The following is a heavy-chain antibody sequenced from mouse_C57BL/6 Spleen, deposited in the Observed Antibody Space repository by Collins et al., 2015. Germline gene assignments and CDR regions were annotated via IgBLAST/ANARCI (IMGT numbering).Heavy chain of an antibody. CDR1: GFSLSTSGMG. Sequence: QVTLKESGPGILQPSQTLSLTCSFSGFSLSTSGMGVSWIRQPSGKGLEWLAHIYWDDDKRYNPSLKSRLTISKDTSRNQVFLKITSVDTADTATYYCAQGVPHYYAMDYWGQGTSVTVSS. CDR3: AQGVPHYYAMDY. V-gene: IGHV8-12*01. J-gene: IGHJ4*01. D-gene: IGHD5-1*01. CDR2: IYWDDDK.